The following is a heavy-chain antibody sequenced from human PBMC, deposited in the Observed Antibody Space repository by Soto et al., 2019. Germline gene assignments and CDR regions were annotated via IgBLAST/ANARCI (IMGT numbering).Heavy chain of an antibody. D-gene: IGHD2-21*01. CDR2: ISGYNGNT. V-gene: IGHV1-18*01. CDR1: GYTFTSYA. Sequence: QVQLVQSGAEVKQPGASVKVSCKASGYTFTSYAITWVRQAPGQGLEWMAWISGYNGNTHYAQKLQGRGIVTTETSTSTAHMELRSLRSDDTAVYFCARALVGGGVTSLYDFDHWGQGTLVTVSS. J-gene: IGHJ4*02. CDR3: ARALVGGGVTSLYDFDH.